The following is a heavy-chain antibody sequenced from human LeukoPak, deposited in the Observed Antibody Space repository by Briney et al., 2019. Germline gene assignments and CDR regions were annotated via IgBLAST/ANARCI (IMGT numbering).Heavy chain of an antibody. CDR2: IYWDDDK. CDR1: GFSLSTSGVG. Sequence: SGPTLVKPTQTLTLTCTFSGFSLSTSGVGVGWIRQPPGKALEWLALIYWDDDKRYSPSLKSRLTITKDTSKNQVVLTMTNMDPVDTATYYCARSPPPKFDNPTLYFDYWGQGTLVTVSS. D-gene: IGHD3-9*01. CDR3: ARSPPPKFDNPTLYFDY. V-gene: IGHV2-5*02. J-gene: IGHJ4*02.